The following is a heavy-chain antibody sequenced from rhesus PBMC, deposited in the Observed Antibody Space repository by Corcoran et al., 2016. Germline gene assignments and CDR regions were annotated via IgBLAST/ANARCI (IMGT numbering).Heavy chain of an antibody. CDR1: GGSISSNY. D-gene: IGHD5-30*01. CDR3: ARGVGYSTFDY. Sequence: QLQLQESGPGLVKPSETLSLTCAVSGGSISSNYWSWIRQPPGKGLDWIVRISGSGGSNDYNPSLKSRVTISTDTSKNQCSLKLSSVTAADTAVYYCARGVGYSTFDYWGQGVLVTVSS. V-gene: IGHV4-173*01. CDR2: ISGSGGSN. J-gene: IGHJ4*01.